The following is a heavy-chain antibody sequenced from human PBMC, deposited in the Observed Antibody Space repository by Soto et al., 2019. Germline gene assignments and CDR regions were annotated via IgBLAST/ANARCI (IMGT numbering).Heavy chain of an antibody. V-gene: IGHV4-39*01. J-gene: IGHJ4*02. D-gene: IGHD5-18*01. CDR3: AGRIQLWHLNFDY. CDR2: IYYSGST. Sequence: SETLSLTCTVSGGSISSSSYYWGWIRQPPGKGLEWIGSIYYSGSTYYNPSLKSRVTISVDTSKNQFSLKLSSVTAADTAVYYCAGRIQLWHLNFDYWGQGTLVTVSS. CDR1: GGSISSSSYY.